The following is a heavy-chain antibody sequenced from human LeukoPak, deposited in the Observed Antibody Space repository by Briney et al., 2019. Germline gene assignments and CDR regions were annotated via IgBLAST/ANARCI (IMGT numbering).Heavy chain of an antibody. CDR1: GFNFGNYA. V-gene: IGHV3-23*01. D-gene: IGHD1-26*01. Sequence: GGSLRLSCAASGFNFGNYAMSWVRQAPGKGLEWVSGVSDGGGSTHYADSVKGRFTISRDTSKNTLYLQMNSLRVEDTAIYFCATGGYSGLFLFNYRGKGTLVTVSS. J-gene: IGHJ4*02. CDR2: VSDGGGST. CDR3: ATGGYSGLFLFNY.